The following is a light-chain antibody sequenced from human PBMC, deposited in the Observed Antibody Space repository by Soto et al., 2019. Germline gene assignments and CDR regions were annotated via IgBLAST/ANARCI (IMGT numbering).Light chain of an antibody. CDR1: QGISNY. J-gene: IGKJ5*01. CDR3: QQVNSFPST. Sequence: TQLTHSPSSLSPSVGDRVPIPCRASQGISNYLAWYQQKPGKAPKLLIYAASTLQIGVPSRFSGGGSGTDFTLTLSSLQPEDVATYYCQQVNSFPSTLGQGTRLEIK. V-gene: IGKV1-9*01. CDR2: AAS.